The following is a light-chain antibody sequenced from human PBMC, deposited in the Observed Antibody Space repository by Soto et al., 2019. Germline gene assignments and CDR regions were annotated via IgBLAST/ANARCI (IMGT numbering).Light chain of an antibody. J-gene: IGKJ2*01. CDR2: DVS. V-gene: IGKV1-5*01. CDR3: QRTTDFT. Sequence: DIQMNQSPSTRAASVGDTVTMTCRSSSKWLAWYQKKPGKAPKLLIYDVSNLERGVPPRFSGSTSGAESTLTITGLQPDDLGTYYCQRTTDFTFGQGTKVDIK. CDR1: SSKW.